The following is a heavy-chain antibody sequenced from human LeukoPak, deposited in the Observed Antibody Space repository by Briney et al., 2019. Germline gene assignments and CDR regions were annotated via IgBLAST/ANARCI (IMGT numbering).Heavy chain of an antibody. CDR1: GFTVSSNH. V-gene: IGHV3-53*01. CDR2: IYSRGST. CDR3: ARLGSIAASGTPDY. Sequence: GGSLRLSCAASGFTVSSNHMSWVRQAPRKGLEWVSLIYSRGSTYYADSVKGRFSISRDNSKSTLHLQMNSLRAEDTAVYYCARLGSIAASGTPDYWGQGTLVTVSS. J-gene: IGHJ4*02. D-gene: IGHD6-13*01.